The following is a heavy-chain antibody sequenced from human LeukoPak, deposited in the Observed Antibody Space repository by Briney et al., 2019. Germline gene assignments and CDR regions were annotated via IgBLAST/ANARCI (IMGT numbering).Heavy chain of an antibody. D-gene: IGHD3-3*01. J-gene: IGHJ4*02. CDR1: GFTFSTYK. Sequence: GGSLRLSCVASGFTFSTYKMTWVRQAPGKGLEWVANKNQEGSEKKYLDSVKGRFTISRDNAKNSLYLQMNSLRAEDMAVYYCARGYDFWSGYWSHSDYWGQGTLVTVSS. V-gene: IGHV3-7*01. CDR2: KNQEGSEK. CDR3: ARGYDFWSGYWSHSDY.